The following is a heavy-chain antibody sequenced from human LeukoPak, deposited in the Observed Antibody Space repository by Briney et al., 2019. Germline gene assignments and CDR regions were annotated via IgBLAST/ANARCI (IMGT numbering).Heavy chain of an antibody. D-gene: IGHD2-2*01. Sequence: GGSLRLSCAASGFTFSSYGMHWVRQAPGKGLEWVAFIRYDGSNKYYADSVKGRFTISRDNSKNTLYLQMNSLRAEDTAVYYCAKEQSRDIVVVPAAPYSYYFGYWGQGTLVTVSS. V-gene: IGHV3-30*02. CDR2: IRYDGSNK. J-gene: IGHJ4*02. CDR3: AKEQSRDIVVVPAAPYSYYFGY. CDR1: GFTFSSYG.